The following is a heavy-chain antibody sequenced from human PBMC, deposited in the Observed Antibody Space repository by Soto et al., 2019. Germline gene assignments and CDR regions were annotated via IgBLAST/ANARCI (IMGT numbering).Heavy chain of an antibody. J-gene: IGHJ4*02. V-gene: IGHV4-59*01. CDR3: DRYASYASSGYYQYYFDS. CDR2: IYYSGST. Sequence: AETLSLTGTVSGGSISSYYCSWIRRPPGKGLKGIGYIYYSGSTNYSPSLNSRVTISVDTSKNQYSLKLSSVTAAYTAVYYCDRYASYASSGYYQYYFDSWGQGTLVTVSS. CDR1: GGSISSYY. D-gene: IGHD3-22*01.